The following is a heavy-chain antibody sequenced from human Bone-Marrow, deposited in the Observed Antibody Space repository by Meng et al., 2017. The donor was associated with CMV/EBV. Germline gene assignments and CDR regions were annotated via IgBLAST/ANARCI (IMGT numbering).Heavy chain of an antibody. CDR3: ARLEPEDNDFLTQFNRWNP. CDR1: GYSFSSDW. CDR2: IYPDDSET. J-gene: IGHJ5*02. D-gene: IGHD3/OR15-3a*01. Sequence: GGSLRLSCKGSGYSFSSDWIAWVRQMPGKGLEWMGIIYPDDSETKYSPSFQGQVTFSADKSISTAYLQWSSLKASDTAMYYCARLEPEDNDFLTQFNRWNPWGQGNLVNVAS. V-gene: IGHV5-51*01.